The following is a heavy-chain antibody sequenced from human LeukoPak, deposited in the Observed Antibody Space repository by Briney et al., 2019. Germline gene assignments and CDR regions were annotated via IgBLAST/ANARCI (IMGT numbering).Heavy chain of an antibody. CDR2: INPNSGGT. D-gene: IGHD3-3*01. J-gene: IGHJ4*02. Sequence: ASVKVSCKASGYTFTGYYMHWVRQAPGQGLEWMGWINPNSGGTNYAQKFQGGVTMTRDTSISTAYMELSRLRSDDTAVYYCARAEEYYDFWSGYSMPLFDYWGQGTLVTVSS. CDR1: GYTFTGYY. CDR3: ARAEEYYDFWSGYSMPLFDY. V-gene: IGHV1-2*02.